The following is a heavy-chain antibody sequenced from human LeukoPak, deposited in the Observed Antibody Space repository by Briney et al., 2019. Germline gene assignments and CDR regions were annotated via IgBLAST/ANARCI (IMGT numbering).Heavy chain of an antibody. CDR2: ISGSGGST. D-gene: IGHD5-12*01. V-gene: IGHV3-23*01. Sequence: GGALRLSCAASGFTFSSYAMSWVRQAPGKGLEWVSAISGSGGSTYYAESVKGRFTISRDNSKNTLYLQMNSLRAEDTAVYYCAKVISGGYSGYDLYSFAYWGQGTLVTVSS. CDR1: GFTFSSYA. CDR3: AKVISGGYSGYDLYSFAY. J-gene: IGHJ4*02.